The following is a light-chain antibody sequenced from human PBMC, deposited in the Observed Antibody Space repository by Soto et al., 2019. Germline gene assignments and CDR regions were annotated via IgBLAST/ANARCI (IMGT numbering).Light chain of an antibody. CDR2: GAS. V-gene: IGKV3-20*01. J-gene: IGKJ1*01. CDR3: QQYGSSPPWT. Sequence: EIVLTQYPGTLSVSPGEVAPVSRRVSQSASSSYLAWYQQKPGQAPRLLIYGASTRATGIPDRFSGSGSGTDFTLTISGLEPEDFAAYYCQQYGSSPPWTFGQGTKVDIK. CDR1: QSASSSY.